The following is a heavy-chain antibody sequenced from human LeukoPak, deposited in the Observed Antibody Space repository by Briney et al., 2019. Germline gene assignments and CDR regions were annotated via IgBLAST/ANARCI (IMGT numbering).Heavy chain of an antibody. V-gene: IGHV4-39*01. CDR3: ARRPRTMIGPDY. CDR1: GGSISSSSYY. J-gene: IGHJ4*02. D-gene: IGHD3-22*01. Sequence: SETLSLTCTVSGGSISSSSYYWGWIRQPPGKGLEWIGSIYYSGSTYYNPSLKSRVTISVDTSKNQFSLKLSSVTAADTAVYYCARRPRTMIGPDYWGQGTLVTVSS. CDR2: IYYSGST.